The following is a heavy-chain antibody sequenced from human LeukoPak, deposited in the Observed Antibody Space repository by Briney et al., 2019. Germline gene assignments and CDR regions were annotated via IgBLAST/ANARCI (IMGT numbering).Heavy chain of an antibody. J-gene: IGHJ4*02. D-gene: IGHD4-23*01. CDR3: ARHLTYGGWNS. CDR1: GFTFSSYW. CDR2: INRDGSSA. V-gene: IGHV3-74*01. Sequence: PGGSLRLSCAASGFTFSSYWMQWVRQAPGEGLVWVSRINRDGSSASYADSVKGRFTISRDNAKNTLYLQMNSLRAEDTAVYYCARHLTYGGWNSWGQGTLVTVSS.